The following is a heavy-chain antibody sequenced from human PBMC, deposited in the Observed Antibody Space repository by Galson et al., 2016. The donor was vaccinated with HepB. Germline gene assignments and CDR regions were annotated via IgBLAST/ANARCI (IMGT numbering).Heavy chain of an antibody. CDR2: IYHGGGSGGT. J-gene: IGHJ6*02. V-gene: IGHV4-59*01. CDR1: GASISSYY. CDR3: ARDANWGAFGYGMDV. Sequence: ETLSLTCTVSGASISSYYWNWIRQPPRKGLEWIGYIYHGGGSGGTSYNPSLKSRVTISVDTSKNQLSLKLTFVTAADTAVYFCARDANWGAFGYGMDVWGQGTTVTVSS. D-gene: IGHD7-27*01.